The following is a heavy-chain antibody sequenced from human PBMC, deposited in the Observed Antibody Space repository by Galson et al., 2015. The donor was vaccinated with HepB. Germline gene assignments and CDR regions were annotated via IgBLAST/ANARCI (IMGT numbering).Heavy chain of an antibody. CDR1: GFTFSSYS. CDR2: ISSSSSTI. D-gene: IGHD1-26*01. V-gene: IGHV3-48*02. J-gene: IGHJ4*02. CDR3: AREGILGGATIYVGWLDY. Sequence: SLRLSCAASGFTFSSYSMNWVRQAPGKGLEWVSYISSSSSTINYADSVKGRFTITRDNAKNSLYLQMNSLRDEDTAVYYCAREGILGGATIYVGWLDYWGQGTLVTVSS.